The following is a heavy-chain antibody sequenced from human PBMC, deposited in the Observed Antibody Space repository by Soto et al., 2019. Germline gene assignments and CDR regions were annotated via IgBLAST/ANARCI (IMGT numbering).Heavy chain of an antibody. CDR2: MNPNSGNT. J-gene: IGHJ6*02. CDR1: GYTLTSYD. D-gene: IGHD6-13*01. CDR3: ARGPAAAYYYGMDV. Sequence: ASVKVSCKASGYTLTSYDINWVRQATGQGLEWMGWMNPNSGNTGYAQKFQGRVTMTRNTSISTAYMELSSLRSEDTAVYYCARGPAAAYYYGMDVWGQGTTVTVSS. V-gene: IGHV1-8*01.